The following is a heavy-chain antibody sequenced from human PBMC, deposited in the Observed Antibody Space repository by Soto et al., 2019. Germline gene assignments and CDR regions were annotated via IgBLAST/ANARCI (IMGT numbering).Heavy chain of an antibody. CDR1: RFTFSNYA. V-gene: IGHV3-30-3*01. CDR3: ARALGGLGYDGMDV. CDR2: ISYDGDNK. D-gene: IGHD3-16*01. J-gene: IGHJ6*02. Sequence: QVQLVESGGGVVQPGKSLRLSCAASRFTFSNYAVHWVRQAPGKGLDWVALISYDGDNKYYADSVTGRFTISRDKPRNTLYLQMNSLRAEDTAVYYCARALGGLGYDGMDVWGQGTTVTVSS.